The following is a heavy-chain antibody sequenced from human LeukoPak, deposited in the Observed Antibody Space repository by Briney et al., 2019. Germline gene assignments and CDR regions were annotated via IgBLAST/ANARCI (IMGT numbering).Heavy chain of an antibody. D-gene: IGHD1-26*01. CDR2: ISDSGGRT. Sequence: PGGSLRLSCAASGFTFSTYAMNWVRQAPGKGLEWVSAISDSGGRTYYADSVRGRFTISRDSSKNTLCLQMNSLRAEDTAVYHCAKRGNYYSFDYWGQGTLVTVSS. CDR3: AKRGNYYSFDY. V-gene: IGHV3-23*01. CDR1: GFTFSTYA. J-gene: IGHJ4*02.